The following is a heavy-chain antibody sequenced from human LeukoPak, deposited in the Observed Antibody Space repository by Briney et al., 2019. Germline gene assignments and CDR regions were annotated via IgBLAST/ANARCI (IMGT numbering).Heavy chain of an antibody. CDR3: AKGGASVTRYVDY. Sequence: GGSLKLSCAASGFTFSSYSMQWVRQTPGKGLEWVGIMSNSGENTFYGEAVKGRFTISRDNSQNTLYLQMNSLRPEDTAVYYCAKGGASVTRYVDYWGQGTLVTVSS. CDR1: GFTFSSYS. CDR2: MSNSGENT. D-gene: IGHD4-17*01. V-gene: IGHV3-30*18. J-gene: IGHJ4*02.